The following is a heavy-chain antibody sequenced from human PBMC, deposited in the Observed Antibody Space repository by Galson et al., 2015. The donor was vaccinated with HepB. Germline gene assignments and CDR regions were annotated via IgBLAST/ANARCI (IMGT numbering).Heavy chain of an antibody. CDR2: ISAYGSSR. D-gene: IGHD3-10*01. CDR1: GFTFSSYA. Sequence: LRLSCAASGFTFSSYAMYWVRQAPGKGLEWVAAISAYGSSRYYSDSVRGRFTISRDDSRNRMWLQIDSLRAEDMAVYHCARGGCPWFGELYCFEYWGQGALVTVSS. V-gene: IGHV3-30*04. CDR3: ARGGCPWFGELYCFEY. J-gene: IGHJ4*02.